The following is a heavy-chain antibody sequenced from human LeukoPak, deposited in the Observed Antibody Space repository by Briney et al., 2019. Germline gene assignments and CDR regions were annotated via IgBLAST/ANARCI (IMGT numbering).Heavy chain of an antibody. CDR1: GGSFSGYY. CDR2: INHSGST. V-gene: IGHV4-34*01. D-gene: IGHD6-19*01. CDR3: ARRQWPKPTVDY. Sequence: SETLSLTCAVYGGSFSGYYWSWIRQPPGKGLEWIGEINHSGSTNYNPSLKSRVTISVDTSKNQFSLKLSSVTAADTAVYYCARRQWPKPTVDYWGQGTLVTVSS. J-gene: IGHJ4*02.